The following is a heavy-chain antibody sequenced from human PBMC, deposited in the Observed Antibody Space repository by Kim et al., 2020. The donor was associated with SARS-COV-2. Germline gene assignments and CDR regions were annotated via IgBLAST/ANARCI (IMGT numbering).Heavy chain of an antibody. J-gene: IGHJ4*02. Sequence: GWSLRLSCAASGFTFSSYAMSWVRQAPGKGLEWVSAISGSGGSTYYADSVKGRFTISRDNSKNKLYLQMNSLRAKDTAVYYCAKDPPYDSSGYYDQGPFDYWGQGTLVTVSS. D-gene: IGHD3-22*01. V-gene: IGHV3-23*01. CDR2: ISGSGGST. CDR3: AKDPPYDSSGYYDQGPFDY. CDR1: GFTFSSYA.